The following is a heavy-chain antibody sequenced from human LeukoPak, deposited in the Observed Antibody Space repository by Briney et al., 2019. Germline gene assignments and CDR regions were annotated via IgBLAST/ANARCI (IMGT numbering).Heavy chain of an antibody. Sequence: SATLSLTCTVSGGSISSSSYYWGWIRQPPGKGLEWIGSIYYSGSTYYNPSLKSRVTISVDTSKNQFSLKVSSVTAADTAVYYCARFGGPTTTSLDYWGQGTLVTVSS. CDR3: ARFGGPTTTSLDY. CDR1: GGSISSSSYY. CDR2: IYYSGST. J-gene: IGHJ4*02. D-gene: IGHD2/OR15-2a*01. V-gene: IGHV4-39*07.